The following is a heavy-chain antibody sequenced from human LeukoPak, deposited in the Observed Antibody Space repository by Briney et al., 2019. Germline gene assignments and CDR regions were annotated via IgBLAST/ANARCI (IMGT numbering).Heavy chain of an antibody. CDR2: ISSSGDST. D-gene: IGHD2-15*01. Sequence: PGGSLRLSCAASGFTFESYSMYWVRQAPGKGLEYVSGISSSGDSTDYGNPVKGRFTISRDNSKRMLYLQMGSLRVEDMAMYYCAREDRIYGMDVWGQGTTVTVSS. J-gene: IGHJ6*02. CDR3: AREDRIYGMDV. V-gene: IGHV3-64*01. CDR1: GFTFESYS.